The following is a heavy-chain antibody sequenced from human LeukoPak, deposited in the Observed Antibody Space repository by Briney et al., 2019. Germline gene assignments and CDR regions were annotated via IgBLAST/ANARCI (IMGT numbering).Heavy chain of an antibody. CDR3: AGDYGGDSENYFVY. CDR1: GGSISSGGYY. J-gene: IGHJ4*02. CDR2: IYHSGST. V-gene: IGHV4-30-2*02. Sequence: SETLSLTCTVSGGSISSGGYYWSWIRQPPGKGLEWIGYIYHSGSTYYNPSLKSRVTISVDTSNSHFSLKLSSVTAADTAVYYCAGDYGGDSENYFVYWGQGSLVSVSS. D-gene: IGHD4-23*01.